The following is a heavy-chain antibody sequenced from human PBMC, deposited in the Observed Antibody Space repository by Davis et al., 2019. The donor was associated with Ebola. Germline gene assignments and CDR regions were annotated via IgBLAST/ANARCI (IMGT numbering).Heavy chain of an antibody. J-gene: IGHJ5*02. V-gene: IGHV3-21*04. D-gene: IGHD6-13*01. CDR2: ISSSGSYI. CDR1: GFTFSNYA. CDR3: ARRIGIAAAGYWFDP. Sequence: GESLKISCAASGFTFSNYAVNWVRQAPGKGLEWVSFISSSGSYIFYADSVKGRFTISRDNAKDSLYLQMNSLRAEDTAVYYCARRIGIAAAGYWFDPWGQGTLVTVSS.